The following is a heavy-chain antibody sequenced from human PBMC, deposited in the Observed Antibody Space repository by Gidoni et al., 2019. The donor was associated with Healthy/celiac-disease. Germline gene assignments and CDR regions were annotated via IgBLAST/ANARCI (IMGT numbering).Heavy chain of an antibody. V-gene: IGHV2-70*15. CDR3: ARMYSSSWRSYYYYGMDV. D-gene: IGHD6-13*01. J-gene: IGHJ6*02. CDR2: IDWDDDK. CDR1: GFSLSTSGMC. Sequence: QVTLRESGPALVKPTQTLTLTCTFSGFSLSTSGMCVSWIRQPPGKALEWLARIDWDDDKYYSTSLKTRLTISKDTSKNQVVLTMTNMDPVDTATYYCARMYSSSWRSYYYYGMDVWGQGTTVTVSS.